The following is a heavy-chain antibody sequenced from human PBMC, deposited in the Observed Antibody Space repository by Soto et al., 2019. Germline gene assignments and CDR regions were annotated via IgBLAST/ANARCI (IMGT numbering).Heavy chain of an antibody. J-gene: IGHJ6*02. CDR2: IWYDGSNK. CDR3: ARDNYDILTGYYLPSSHYGMDV. V-gene: IGHV3-33*01. D-gene: IGHD3-9*01. Sequence: PGGSLRLSCAASGFTFSSYGMHWVRQAPGKGLEWVAVIWYDGSNKYYADSVKGRFTISRDNSKNTLYLQMNSLRAEDTAVYYCARDNYDILTGYYLPSSHYGMDVWGQGTTVTVSS. CDR1: GFTFSSYG.